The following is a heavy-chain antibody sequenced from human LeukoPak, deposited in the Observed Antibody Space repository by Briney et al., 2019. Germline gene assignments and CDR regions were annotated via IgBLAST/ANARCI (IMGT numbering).Heavy chain of an antibody. V-gene: IGHV3-23*01. J-gene: IGHJ4*02. CDR1: GFTFSSYA. D-gene: IGHD3-22*01. CDR2: ISGSSGST. Sequence: GGSLRLSCAASGFTFSSYAMSWVRQPPGKGLEWVSAISGSSGSTYYADSVKGRFTISRDNSKNTLYLQTNSLRAEDTGVYYCAKMSYYYQSSFDYWGQGTLVTVSS. CDR3: AKMSYYYQSSFDY.